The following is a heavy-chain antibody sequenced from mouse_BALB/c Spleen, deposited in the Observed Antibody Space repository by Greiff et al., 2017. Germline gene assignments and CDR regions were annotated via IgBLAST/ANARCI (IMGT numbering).Heavy chain of an antibody. CDR3: TREGITTGAMDY. V-gene: IGHV5-6-4*01. CDR1: GFTFSSYT. CDR2: ISSGGSYT. Sequence: EVQVVESGGGLVKPGGSLKLSCAASGFTFSSYTMSWVRQTPEKRLEWVATISSGGSYTYYPDSVKGRFTISRDNAKNTLYLQMSSLKSEDTAMYYCTREGITTGAMDYWGQGTSVTVSS. J-gene: IGHJ4*01. D-gene: IGHD2-4*01.